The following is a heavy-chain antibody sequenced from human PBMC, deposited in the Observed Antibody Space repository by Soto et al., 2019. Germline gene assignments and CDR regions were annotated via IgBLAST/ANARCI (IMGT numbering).Heavy chain of an antibody. Sequence: GASLKISCKASGYSFISYWIGWVRQMPGKGLEWMGIIYPSDSDTRYSPSFQGQVTISADKSISTAYLQWSSLKASDTAMYYCARGAVTTNFDYWGLGTLVTVSS. D-gene: IGHD4-4*01. CDR3: ARGAVTTNFDY. V-gene: IGHV5-51*01. CDR1: GYSFISYW. J-gene: IGHJ4*02. CDR2: IYPSDSDT.